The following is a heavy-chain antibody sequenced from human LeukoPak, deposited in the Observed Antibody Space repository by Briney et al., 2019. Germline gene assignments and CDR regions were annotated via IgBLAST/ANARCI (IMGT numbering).Heavy chain of an antibody. CDR1: GGSISSGDYY. J-gene: IGHJ6*03. Sequence: LSLTCTVSGGSISSGDYYWSWIRQAPGKGLEWVSYISSSGSTIYYADSVKGRFTISRDNAKNSLYLQMNSLRAEDTAVYYCASSSDFWSGSHMDVWGKGTTVTVSS. D-gene: IGHD3-3*01. CDR2: ISSSGSTI. V-gene: IGHV3-11*04. CDR3: ASSSDFWSGSHMDV.